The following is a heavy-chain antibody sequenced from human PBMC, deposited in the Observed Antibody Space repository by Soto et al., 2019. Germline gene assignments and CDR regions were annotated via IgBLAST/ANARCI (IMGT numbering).Heavy chain of an antibody. Sequence: SETLSLTCTVSGGSISSGGYYWSWIRQHPGKGLEWIGYIYYSGSTYYNPSLKSRVTISVDTSKNQFSLKLSSVTAADTAVYYCARGVGYSSSPRYYYYGMDVWGQGTTVTVS. D-gene: IGHD6-13*01. V-gene: IGHV4-31*03. CDR3: ARGVGYSSSPRYYYYGMDV. CDR2: IYYSGST. J-gene: IGHJ6*02. CDR1: GGSISSGGYY.